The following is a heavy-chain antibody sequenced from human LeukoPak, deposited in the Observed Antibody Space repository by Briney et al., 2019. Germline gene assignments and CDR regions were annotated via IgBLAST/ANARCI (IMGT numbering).Heavy chain of an antibody. J-gene: IGHJ4*02. Sequence: GASVKVSCKASGYTFTSYYMHWVRQAPGQGLEWMGIINPSGGSTSYAQKFQGRVTMTRDTSTSTVYMELSSLRSEDTAMYYCARDPGGYFDPGGFDYWGQGTLVTVSS. CDR3: ARDPGGYFDPGGFDY. CDR1: GYTFTSYY. V-gene: IGHV1-46*01. CDR2: INPSGGST. D-gene: IGHD3-9*01.